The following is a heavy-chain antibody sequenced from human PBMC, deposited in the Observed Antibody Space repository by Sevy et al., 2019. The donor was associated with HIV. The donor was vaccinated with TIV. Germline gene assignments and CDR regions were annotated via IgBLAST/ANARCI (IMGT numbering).Heavy chain of an antibody. D-gene: IGHD3-16*01. CDR1: GFTFSSYW. CDR3: ARHRGGVVVY. Sequence: LSLTCAASGFTFSSYWMHWVRQAPGKGLVWVSRISSDGSSTNYADSVKGRFTISRDNAKNTLYLQMNSLRAEDTAVYYCARHRGGVVVYWGQGTLVTVSS. CDR2: ISSDGSST. J-gene: IGHJ4*02. V-gene: IGHV3-74*01.